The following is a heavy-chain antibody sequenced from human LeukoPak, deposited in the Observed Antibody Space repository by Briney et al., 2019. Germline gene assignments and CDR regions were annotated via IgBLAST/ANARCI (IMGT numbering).Heavy chain of an antibody. J-gene: IGHJ4*02. Sequence: PGGSLRLSCAASGFTFSSYAMSWVRQAPGKGLEWVSAISGSGGSTYYADSVKGRFTISRDNSKNTLYLQMNSLRAEDTAVYYCAKDSYYDSSGYTFGDYWGQGTLVTVSS. CDR2: ISGSGGST. D-gene: IGHD3-22*01. V-gene: IGHV3-23*01. CDR3: AKDSYYDSSGYTFGDY. CDR1: GFTFSSYA.